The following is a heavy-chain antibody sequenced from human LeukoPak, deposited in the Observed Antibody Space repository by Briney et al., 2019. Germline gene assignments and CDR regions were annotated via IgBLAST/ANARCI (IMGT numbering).Heavy chain of an antibody. CDR3: ARDTGRIAAAGTVDESEGLFDY. V-gene: IGHV1-2*02. J-gene: IGHJ4*02. CDR1: GYTFTGYY. CDR2: INPNSGGT. Sequence: ASVKVSCKASGYTFTGYYMHWLRQAPGQGLEWMGWINPNSGGTNYAQKFQGRVTMTRDTSISTAYMELSRLRSDDKAVYYCARDTGRIAAAGTVDESEGLFDYWGQGTLVTVSS. D-gene: IGHD6-13*01.